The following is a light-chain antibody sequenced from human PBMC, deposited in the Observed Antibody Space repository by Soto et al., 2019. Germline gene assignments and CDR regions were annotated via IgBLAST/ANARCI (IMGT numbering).Light chain of an antibody. J-gene: IGKJ1*01. V-gene: IGKV3-20*01. Sequence: ELVLKKSPGTLYLSTGEGATLSSRASQSVGSSLSWYQQKPGQAPRLLFYGASNRATAIPDRFSGSGFGTDFTLTITRLEPEDFAVYYCQQYGDSPQTFGPGTKVDIK. CDR3: QQYGDSPQT. CDR2: GAS. CDR1: QSVGSS.